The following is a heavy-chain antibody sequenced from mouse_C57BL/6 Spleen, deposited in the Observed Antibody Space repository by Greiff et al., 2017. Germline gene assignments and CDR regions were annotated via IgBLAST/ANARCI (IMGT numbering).Heavy chain of an antibody. J-gene: IGHJ2*01. Sequence: QVQLKESGPELVKPGASVKISCKASGYAFSSSWMNWVKQRPGKGLEWIGRIYPGDGDTNYNGKFKGKATLTADKSSSTAYMQLSSLTSEDSAVYFCARSGGNSLDYWGQGTTLTVSS. D-gene: IGHD2-1*01. CDR1: GYAFSSSW. CDR2: IYPGDGDT. V-gene: IGHV1-82*01. CDR3: ARSGGNSLDY.